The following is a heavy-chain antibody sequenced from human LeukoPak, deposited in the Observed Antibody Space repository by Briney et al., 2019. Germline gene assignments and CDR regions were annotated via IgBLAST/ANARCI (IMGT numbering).Heavy chain of an antibody. Sequence: ASVKVSCKASGYTFTSYYMHWVRHAPGQGLELMGWINPHSGGTNYAQKFQGRVTMTRDTSISTVYMELSSLRSDDTAVYYCARGGTGYSSGWLRAFDIWGQGTMVTVSS. CDR2: INPHSGGT. D-gene: IGHD6-19*01. CDR1: GYTFTSYY. V-gene: IGHV1-2*02. CDR3: ARGGTGYSSGWLRAFDI. J-gene: IGHJ3*02.